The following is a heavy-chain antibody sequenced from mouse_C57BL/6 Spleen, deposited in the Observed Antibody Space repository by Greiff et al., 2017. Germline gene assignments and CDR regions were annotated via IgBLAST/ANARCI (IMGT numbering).Heavy chain of an antibody. CDR1: GYTFTSYW. D-gene: IGHD6-1*01. CDR2: IDPNSGGT. J-gene: IGHJ4*01. V-gene: IGHV1-72*01. CDR3: ARWCGYDGPQPYYAMDY. Sequence: QVQLQQSGAELVKPGASVKLSCKASGYTFTSYWMHWVKQRPGRGLEWIGRIDPNSGGTKYNEKFKSKATLTVDKPSSTAYMQLSSLTSGDSAVYYGARWCGYDGPQPYYAMDYWGQGTSVTVSS.